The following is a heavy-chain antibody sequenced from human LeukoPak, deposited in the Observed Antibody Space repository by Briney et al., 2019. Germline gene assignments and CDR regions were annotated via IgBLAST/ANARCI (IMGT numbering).Heavy chain of an antibody. V-gene: IGHV4-34*01. CDR3: ASYTIFGVARSPAFDI. CDR1: GGSFSGYY. Sequence: SETLSLTCAVYGGSFSGYYWSWIRQPPGKGLEWNGEINHSGSTNYNPSLKSRVTISVDTSKNQFSLKLSSVTAADTAVYYCASYTIFGVARSPAFDIWGQGTMVTVSS. D-gene: IGHD3-3*01. CDR2: INHSGST. J-gene: IGHJ3*02.